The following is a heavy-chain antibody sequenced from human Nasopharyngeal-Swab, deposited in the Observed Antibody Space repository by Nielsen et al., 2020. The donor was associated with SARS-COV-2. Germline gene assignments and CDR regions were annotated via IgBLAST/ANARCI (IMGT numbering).Heavy chain of an antibody. Sequence: GGSLRLSCAASGFTFSSYAMHWVRQAPGKGLAWVAVISYDGSNKYYADSVKGRFTISRDNSKNTLYLQMNSLRAEDTAVYYCARDSSIWAVAGTFFDYWGQGTLVTVSS. J-gene: IGHJ4*02. CDR1: GFTFSSYA. CDR2: ISYDGSNK. V-gene: IGHV3-30-3*01. D-gene: IGHD6-19*01. CDR3: ARDSSIWAVAGTFFDY.